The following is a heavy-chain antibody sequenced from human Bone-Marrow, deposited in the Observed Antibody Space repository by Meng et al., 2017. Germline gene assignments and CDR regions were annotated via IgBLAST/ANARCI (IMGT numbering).Heavy chain of an antibody. J-gene: IGHJ4*02. CDR2: INHSGST. V-gene: IGHV4-34*01. CDR3: ARAYYGSGSYYQN. D-gene: IGHD3-10*01. Sequence: QLQHWGAGLLTPSKPLSLTSACFVGSFIGYYRSWTRQPPGKGLEWIGEINHSGSTNYNPSLKSRVTISVDTSKNQFSLKLSSVTASDTAVYYCARAYYGSGSYYQNWGQGTLVTVSS. CDR1: VGSFIGYY.